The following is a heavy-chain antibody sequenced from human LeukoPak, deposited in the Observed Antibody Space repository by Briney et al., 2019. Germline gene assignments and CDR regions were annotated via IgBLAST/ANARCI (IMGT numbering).Heavy chain of an antibody. V-gene: IGHV4-34*01. D-gene: IGHD6-19*01. Sequence: SETLSLTCAVSGDSISGSYWSWIRQPRGKGLEWIGEINHSGSTNYNPSLKSRVTMSVDTSKNQFSLKLSSVTAADTAVYYCARGDSSGWYPVGWGQGTLVTVSS. CDR2: INHSGST. CDR1: GDSISGSY. CDR3: ARGDSSGWYPVG. J-gene: IGHJ4*02.